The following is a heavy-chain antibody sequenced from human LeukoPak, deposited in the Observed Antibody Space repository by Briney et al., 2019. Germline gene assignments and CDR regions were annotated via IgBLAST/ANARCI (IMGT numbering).Heavy chain of an antibody. CDR2: ISLRGENT. Sequence: GGSLRLSCAASGFRFSDFGMSWVRQAPGKRLEWVSGISLRGENTYYADSVKGRFTISRDNSKNTLFLQMSSLRAEDTAVYYCAKEPPPLVYNYMDVWGKGTTVTVSS. J-gene: IGHJ6*03. CDR3: AKEPPPLVYNYMDV. D-gene: IGHD2-8*02. V-gene: IGHV3-23*01. CDR1: GFRFSDFG.